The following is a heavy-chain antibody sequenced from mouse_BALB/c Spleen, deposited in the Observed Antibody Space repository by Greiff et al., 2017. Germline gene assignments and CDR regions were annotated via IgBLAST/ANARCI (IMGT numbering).Heavy chain of an antibody. D-gene: IGHD2-3*01. Sequence: QVKLMESGPGLVAPSPSLSITCTVSGFSLSRYSVHWVRQPPGQGLEWLGMIWGGGSTDYNSALKSRLSISKDNSKSQVFLKMNSLQTDDTAKYYCARNQNDGVFAYWGQGTLVTVSA. J-gene: IGHJ3*01. CDR2: IWGGGST. V-gene: IGHV2-6-4*01. CDR1: GFSLSRYS. CDR3: ARNQNDGVFAY.